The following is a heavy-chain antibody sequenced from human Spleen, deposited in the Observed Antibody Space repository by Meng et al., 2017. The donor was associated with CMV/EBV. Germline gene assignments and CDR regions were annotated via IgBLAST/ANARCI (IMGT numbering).Heavy chain of an antibody. CDR3: ARRVGLEYEYSAYSEPHPGCFDP. V-gene: IGHV1-69*10. J-gene: IGHJ5*02. CDR2: IIPVVGIV. Sequence: SVKVSCKASGGTFSSYAISWVRQAPGQGLEWMGGIIPVVGIVNYAQKFQGRVTITADKSTKTAYMELRSLRSEDTAVYYCARRVGLEYEYSAYSEPHPGCFDPWGQGTLVTVSS. CDR1: GGTFSSYA. D-gene: IGHD5-12*01.